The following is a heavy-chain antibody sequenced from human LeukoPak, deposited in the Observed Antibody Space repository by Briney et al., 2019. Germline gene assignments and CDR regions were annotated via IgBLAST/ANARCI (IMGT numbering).Heavy chain of an antibody. J-gene: IGHJ6*03. CDR2: IWYDGSQA. CDR3: ARGRGRYTDHYYMDV. V-gene: IGHV3-33*01. CDR1: GFSFRGYG. Sequence: GRSLRLSCVASGFSFRGYGMHWVRQAPGKGLDWVALIWYDGSQAYYADPVKGRFTISRDNSKNTVSLQMNSLGGEDTAVYYCARGRGRYTDHYYMDVWGKGTTVTVSS. D-gene: IGHD3-16*02.